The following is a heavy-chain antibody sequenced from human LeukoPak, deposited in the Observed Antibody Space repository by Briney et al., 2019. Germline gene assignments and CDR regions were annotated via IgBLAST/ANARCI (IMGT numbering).Heavy chain of an antibody. Sequence: SETLSLTCTVSGGSMSNYYWSWIRQPPGKGLEWIGYIYYSGSTNYNPSLKSRVTISVDTSKNQFSLKLSSVTAADTAVYYCARDGRGFLRFGYWGQGTLVTVSS. V-gene: IGHV4-59*01. CDR1: GGSMSNYY. CDR3: ARDGRGFLRFGY. J-gene: IGHJ4*02. CDR2: IYYSGST. D-gene: IGHD1-26*01.